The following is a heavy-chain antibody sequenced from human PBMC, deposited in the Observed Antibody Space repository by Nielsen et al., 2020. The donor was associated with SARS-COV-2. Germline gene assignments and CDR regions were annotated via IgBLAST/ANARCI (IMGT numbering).Heavy chain of an antibody. CDR1: GYTFINLY. D-gene: IGHD3-22*01. Sequence: ASVKVSCKASGYTFINLYMHWVRQAPGPGLEWLGIINPSDSSTTYAQKFQGRVTLTRDTSTSTVYMELRSLRSEDAAVYYCAREQPVSADYDPLYYYLPLDVWGQGTTVIVAS. V-gene: IGHV1-46*01. J-gene: IGHJ6*02. CDR3: AREQPVSADYDPLYYYLPLDV. CDR2: INPSDSST.